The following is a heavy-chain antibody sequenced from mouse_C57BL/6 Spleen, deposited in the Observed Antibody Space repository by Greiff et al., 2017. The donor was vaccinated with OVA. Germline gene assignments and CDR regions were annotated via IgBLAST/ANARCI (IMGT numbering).Heavy chain of an antibody. V-gene: IGHV1-42*01. J-gene: IGHJ4*01. D-gene: IGHD1-1*01. CDR2: INPSTGGT. CDR3: ATHPYYYGSGYENAMDY. Sequence: VQLQQSGPELVKPGASVKISCKASGYSFTGYYMNWVKQSPEKSLEWIGEINPSTGGTTYNQKFKAKATLTVDKSSSTAYMQLTSLTSEDSAVDDCATHPYYYGSGYENAMDYWGQGTSVTVSS. CDR1: GYSFTGYY.